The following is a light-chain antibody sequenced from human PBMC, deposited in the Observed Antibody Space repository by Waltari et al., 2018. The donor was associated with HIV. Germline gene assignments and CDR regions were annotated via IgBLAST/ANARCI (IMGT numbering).Light chain of an antibody. Sequence: SYELTQPPSVSVSLGQMARITCSGEALPKKYAYWYQQKPGQFPVLVIYKDSERPSGIPGRFSGSSSGTIVTLTISGVQAEDEADYYWLSADSSGTYRVFGGGTKLTVL. CDR3: LSADSSGTYRV. V-gene: IGLV3-16*01. CDR1: ALPKKY. CDR2: KDS. J-gene: IGLJ3*02.